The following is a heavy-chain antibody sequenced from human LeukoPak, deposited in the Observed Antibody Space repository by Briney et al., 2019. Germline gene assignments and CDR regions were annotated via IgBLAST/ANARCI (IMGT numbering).Heavy chain of an antibody. Sequence: SETLSLTCTVSGGSISSYYWSWIRQPPGKGLEWIGYIYYSGSTNYNPSLKSRVTISVDTSKNQFSLKLSSVTAADTAVYYCARGCSGGSCYGSYDYWGQGTLVTVSS. CDR3: ARGCSGGSCYGSYDY. D-gene: IGHD2-15*01. V-gene: IGHV4-59*01. J-gene: IGHJ4*02. CDR1: GGSISSYY. CDR2: IYYSGST.